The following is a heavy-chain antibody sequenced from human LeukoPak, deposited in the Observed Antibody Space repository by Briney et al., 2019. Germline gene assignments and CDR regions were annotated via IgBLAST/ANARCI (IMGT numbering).Heavy chain of an antibody. CDR2: IKQDGSET. J-gene: IGHJ5*02. CDR1: GFNFGSYY. CDR3: ARDCRRYNWFDP. Sequence: GGSLRLSCAASGFNFGSYYMSWVRQAPGKVLEWVGNIKQDGSETSYVDSVKGRFTISRDNAKNSLYLQMNSLRAEDTAVYYCARDCRRYNWFDPWGQGTLVTVSS. V-gene: IGHV3-7*01.